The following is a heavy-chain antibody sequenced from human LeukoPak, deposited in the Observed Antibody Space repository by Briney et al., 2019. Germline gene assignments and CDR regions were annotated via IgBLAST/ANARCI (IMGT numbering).Heavy chain of an antibody. J-gene: IGHJ4*02. CDR3: ARDVGARLDY. CDR2: IHYSGST. D-gene: IGHD3-10*01. Sequence: SETLSPTCTVSGGSISRYYWSWIRQPPGKGLEWIGYIHYSGSTNSNPSLKSRVTISVDTSKNQFSLKLSSVTAADTAVYYCARDVGARLDYWGQGTLVTVSS. CDR1: GGSISRYY. V-gene: IGHV4-59*01.